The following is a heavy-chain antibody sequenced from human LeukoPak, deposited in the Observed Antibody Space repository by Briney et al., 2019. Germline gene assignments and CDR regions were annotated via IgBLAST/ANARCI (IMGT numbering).Heavy chain of an antibody. V-gene: IGHV3-33*01. CDR2: IWSDGSDK. D-gene: IGHD1-1*01. J-gene: IGHJ3*01. Sequence: GRSLRLSCAASGFTFSTYGMHWVRQAPGKGLEGVAVIWSDGSDKYYADSVKGRFTISRDNSKNTLYLQMNTLRAEDTAVYYCARRAPGTHAFDFWGQGTLVTVSS. CDR3: ARRAPGTHAFDF. CDR1: GFTFSTYG.